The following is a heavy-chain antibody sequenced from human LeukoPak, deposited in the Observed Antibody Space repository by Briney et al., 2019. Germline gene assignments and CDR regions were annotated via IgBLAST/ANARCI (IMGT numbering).Heavy chain of an antibody. CDR1: GFTFSGCA. CDR3: TGNYYGSGSYADFDY. J-gene: IGHJ4*02. V-gene: IGHV3-73*01. CDR2: FRSTANGYAT. Sequence: PGGPLSLFCAASGFTFSGCALLCVRQASGKRLEGVGRFRSTANGYATAYAASVKGRFTISRDDSKNTAYLQMDSLKTEDTAVYYCTGNYYGSGSYADFDYWGQGALVTVSS. D-gene: IGHD3-10*01.